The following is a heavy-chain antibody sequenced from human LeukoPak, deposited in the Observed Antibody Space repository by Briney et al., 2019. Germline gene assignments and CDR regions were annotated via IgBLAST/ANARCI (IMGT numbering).Heavy chain of an antibody. V-gene: IGHV4-59*08. CDR1: GGSIRSYY. D-gene: IGHD1-26*01. CDR3: ARYSGSYLSPFDY. CDR2: IYYRGST. J-gene: IGHJ4*02. Sequence: SETLSLTCTVSGGSIRSYYWSWIRQPPGKGLEWIGYIYYRGSTNYNPSLKSRVTMSVDTSKNQFSLKLTSVTAADTAVYYCARYSGSYLSPFDYWGRGTLVTVSS.